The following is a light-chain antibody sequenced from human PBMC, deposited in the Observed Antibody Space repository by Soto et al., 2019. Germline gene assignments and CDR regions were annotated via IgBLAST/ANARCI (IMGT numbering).Light chain of an antibody. CDR1: QSIVNY. CDR3: QQYEERPLT. J-gene: IGKJ4*01. Sequence: DVQLTQSPSTLSASVGDRVAITCQASQSIVNYLHWFQVRPGKAPQLLISDASHLGPGVPSRFSGERSGTDFTLIINSLQPEDFATYYCQQYEERPLTCGGGTRV. CDR2: DAS. V-gene: IGKV1-33*01.